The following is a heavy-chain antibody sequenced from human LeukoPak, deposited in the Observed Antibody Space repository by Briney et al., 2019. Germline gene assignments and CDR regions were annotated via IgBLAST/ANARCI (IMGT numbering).Heavy chain of an antibody. V-gene: IGHV3-53*04. CDR1: GFNVSSNY. CDR2: IYSGGTT. Sequence: PGGSLRLSCAASGFNVSSNYMSGVRQAPGKGLEWVSVIYSGGTTYYADSVKGRFTVSRHNSKNTLYLQMNSLRAEDTAVYYCARGDRTYGDYSPNYWGQGTLVAVSS. J-gene: IGHJ4*02. CDR3: ARGDRTYGDYSPNY. D-gene: IGHD4-17*01.